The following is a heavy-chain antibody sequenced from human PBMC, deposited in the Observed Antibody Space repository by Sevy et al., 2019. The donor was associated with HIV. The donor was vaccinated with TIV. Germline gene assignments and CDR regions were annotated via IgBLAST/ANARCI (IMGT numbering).Heavy chain of an antibody. CDR1: GFTFGVFA. CDR3: RPWKGAQSIFDY. D-gene: IGHD1-1*01. CDR2: LKSKALDGTL. V-gene: IGHV3-49*04. Sequence: GGSLRLSWTTFGFTFGVFAMNWVRQAPGKGLGWVAFLKSKALDGTLNHAASVKGRFTISSDDSKGLAYLKMNDLKSADTGVDYCRPWKGAQSIFDYWGQGALVTVSS. J-gene: IGHJ4*02.